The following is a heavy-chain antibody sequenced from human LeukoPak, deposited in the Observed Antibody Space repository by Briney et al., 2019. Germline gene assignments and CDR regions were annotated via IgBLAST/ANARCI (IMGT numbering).Heavy chain of an antibody. Sequence: SETLSLTCTVSGGSISSYYWSWIRQPPGKGLEWIGYIYYSGSTNYNPSLKSRVTISVDTSKNQFSLKLSSVTAADTAVYYCARAPGWSVESYYYYCGMDVWGQGTTVTVSS. D-gene: IGHD2-15*01. CDR2: IYYSGST. CDR3: ARAPGWSVESYYYYCGMDV. CDR1: GGSISSYY. V-gene: IGHV4-59*01. J-gene: IGHJ6*02.